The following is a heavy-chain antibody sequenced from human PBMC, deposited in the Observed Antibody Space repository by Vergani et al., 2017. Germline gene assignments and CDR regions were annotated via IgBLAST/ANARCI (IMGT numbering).Heavy chain of an antibody. Sequence: QVQLQESGPGLVKPSQTLSLTCTVSGGSISSGGYYWSWIRQHPGKGLEWSGYIYYSGSTYYNPSLKSRVTISVDTSKNQFSLKLGSVTAADTAVYYCARNAPPYGDYVSYFQDWGQGTLVTVSS. J-gene: IGHJ1*01. CDR1: GGSISSGGYY. CDR2: IYYSGST. CDR3: ARNAPPYGDYVSYFQD. D-gene: IGHD4-17*01. V-gene: IGHV4-31*03.